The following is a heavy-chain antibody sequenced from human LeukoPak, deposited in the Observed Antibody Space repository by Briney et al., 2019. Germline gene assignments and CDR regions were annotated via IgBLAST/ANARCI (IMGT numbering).Heavy chain of an antibody. Sequence: SETLSLTCTVSGGSVSSGSYYWSWIRQPPGKGLEWIGEINHSGSTNYNPSLKSRVTISVDTSKNQFSLKLSSVTAADTAVYYCAREAYCGGDCYSDSDYWGQGTLVTVSS. D-gene: IGHD2-21*02. CDR3: AREAYCGGDCYSDSDY. CDR2: INHSGST. CDR1: GGSVSSGSYY. J-gene: IGHJ4*02. V-gene: IGHV4-39*07.